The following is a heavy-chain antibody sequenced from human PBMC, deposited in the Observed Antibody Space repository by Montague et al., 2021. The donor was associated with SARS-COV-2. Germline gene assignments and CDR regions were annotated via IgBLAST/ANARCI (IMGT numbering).Heavy chain of an antibody. CDR2: IHHSRST. V-gene: IGHV4-4*02. CDR1: GGSISSSNW. CDR3: ARGGYGGWTGYYFDY. Sequence: SETLSLTCSVSGGSISSSNWCSWVRQPPGRELERIGEIHHSRSTNYNQSLKSRVTMSVDRSKNHFSLRLSSVTAADTAMYYCARGGYGGWTGYYFDYWGQGTLVTVSS. D-gene: IGHD4/OR15-4a*01. J-gene: IGHJ4*02.